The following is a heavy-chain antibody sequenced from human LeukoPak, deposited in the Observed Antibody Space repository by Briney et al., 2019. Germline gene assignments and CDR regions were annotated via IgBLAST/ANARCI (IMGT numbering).Heavy chain of an antibody. CDR3: ATPSDTASAY. Sequence: PSETLSLTCTVSGGSVSSSHYWGWIRPPPGKGREGIGSIYYGGSTYYNASLRSRVTTSVDTSKNQFSLKLSSVTAADTAVYYWATPSDTASAYWGQGTLVTVSS. CDR1: GGSVSSSHY. CDR2: IYYGGST. J-gene: IGHJ1*01. D-gene: IGHD5-18*01. V-gene: IGHV4-39*07.